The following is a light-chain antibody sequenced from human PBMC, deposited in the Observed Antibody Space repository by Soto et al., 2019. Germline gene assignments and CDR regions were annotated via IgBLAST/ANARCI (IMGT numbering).Light chain of an antibody. Sequence: QSALTQPASVSGSPGQSITISCTGTSIYNYVSWYQHPPGKAHKLMIYEVSNRPSGVSHRFSGSRSGNTASLPISGLQAEDEADYYCTSYTISSTLVVFGGGTKLTVL. CDR2: EVS. CDR1: SIYNY. J-gene: IGLJ3*02. V-gene: IGLV2-14*01. CDR3: TSYTISSTLVV.